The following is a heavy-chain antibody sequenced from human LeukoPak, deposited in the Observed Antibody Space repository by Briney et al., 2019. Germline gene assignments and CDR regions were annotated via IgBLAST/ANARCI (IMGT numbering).Heavy chain of an antibody. CDR1: GYTFTGYY. CDR2: INPNSGGT. D-gene: IGHD3-22*01. J-gene: IGHJ4*02. V-gene: IGHV1-2*02. CDR3: ARGAPYYYDSSGYRFDY. Sequence: ASVKVSCKASGYTFTGYYMHWVRQAPGQGLEWMGWINPNSGGTNYAQKFQCRVTMTRDTSISTAYMELSRLRSDDTAVYYCARGAPYYYDSSGYRFDYWGQGTLVTVSS.